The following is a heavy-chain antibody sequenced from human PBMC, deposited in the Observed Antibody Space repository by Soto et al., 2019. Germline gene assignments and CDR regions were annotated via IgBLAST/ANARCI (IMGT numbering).Heavy chain of an antibody. J-gene: IGHJ1*01. CDR1: GFTFSSYS. CDR3: ARDKHFQH. Sequence: EVRLVESGGGLVQPGGSLRLSCVASGFTFSSYSMTWVRQAPGKGLEWVSYISSSGSTIYADSVKGRFTISRDNAKNSLYLQMNSLRDEDTAVYYCARDKHFQHWGQGTLVTVSS. V-gene: IGHV3-48*02. CDR2: ISSSGSTI.